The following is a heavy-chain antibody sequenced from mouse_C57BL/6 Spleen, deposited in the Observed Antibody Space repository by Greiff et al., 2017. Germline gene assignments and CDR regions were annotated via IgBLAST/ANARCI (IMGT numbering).Heavy chain of an antibody. D-gene: IGHD3-2*02. V-gene: IGHV2-2*01. CDR1: GFSLTSYG. J-gene: IGHJ4*01. CDR2: IWSGGST. CDR3: ARREDSSGYGAMDY. Sequence: VQLVESGPGLVQPSQSLSITCTVSGFSLTSYGVHWVRQSPGKGLEWLGVIWSGGSTGYNAAFISRLSISKDNSKSQVFFKMNSLQADDTAIYYCARREDSSGYGAMDYWGQGTSVTVSS.